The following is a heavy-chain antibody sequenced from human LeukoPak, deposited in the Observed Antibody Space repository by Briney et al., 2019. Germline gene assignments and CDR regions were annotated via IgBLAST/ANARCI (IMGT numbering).Heavy chain of an antibody. CDR1: GYTFTSYD. D-gene: IGHD5-12*01. CDR3: ARGGGYDFLNWFDP. CDR2: MNPNSGNT. Sequence: ASVEVSCKASGYTFTSYDINWVRQATGQGLEWMGWMNPNSGNTGYAQKFQGRVTMTRNTSISTAYMELSSLRSEDTAVYYCARGGGYDFLNWFDPWGQGTLVTVSS. J-gene: IGHJ5*02. V-gene: IGHV1-8*01.